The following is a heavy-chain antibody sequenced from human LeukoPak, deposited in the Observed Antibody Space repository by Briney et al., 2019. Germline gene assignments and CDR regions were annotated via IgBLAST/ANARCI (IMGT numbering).Heavy chain of an antibody. J-gene: IGHJ3*02. CDR3: AKCISTLDGGDVFDI. D-gene: IGHD2-15*01. CDR1: GFTFSSYA. V-gene: IGHV3-23*01. CDR2: ITGTGTNP. Sequence: TGGSLRLSCAASGFTFSSYAMSWVRQAPGKGLEWVSTITGTGTNPYYADSMKGRFTISRDNSQDTVYLQLNGLRADDTAVYYCAKCISTLDGGDVFDIWGQGTMVTVSS.